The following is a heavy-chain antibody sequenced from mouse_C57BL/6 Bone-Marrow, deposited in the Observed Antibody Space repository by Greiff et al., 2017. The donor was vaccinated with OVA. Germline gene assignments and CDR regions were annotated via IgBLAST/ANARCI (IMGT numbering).Heavy chain of an antibody. V-gene: IGHV1-82*01. Sequence: VQRVESGPELVKPGASVKLSCKASGYAFSSSWMNWVKQRPGKGLEWIGRIYPGDGDTNYNGKFKGKATLTADKSSSTAYMQLSSLTSEDSAVYFCARWSILFAYWGQGTLVTVSA. J-gene: IGHJ3*01. CDR2: IYPGDGDT. CDR1: GYAFSSSW. CDR3: ARWSILFAY. D-gene: IGHD2-10*02.